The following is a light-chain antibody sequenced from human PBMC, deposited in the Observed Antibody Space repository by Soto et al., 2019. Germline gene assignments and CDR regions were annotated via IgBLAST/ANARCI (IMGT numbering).Light chain of an antibody. CDR3: QEYYSTPPVT. V-gene: IGKV4-1*01. CDR2: LTS. CDR1: QTVLYSSNNKNY. Sequence: DIVLTQSPDSLAVSLGERATINCKSSQTVLYSSNNKNYLAWYQQKPGQPPKLLIYLTSTRESGVPDRFSGSGSGTDFTLTINSLQAEDVAVYYCQEYYSTPPVTFGQGTRVEIK. J-gene: IGKJ5*01.